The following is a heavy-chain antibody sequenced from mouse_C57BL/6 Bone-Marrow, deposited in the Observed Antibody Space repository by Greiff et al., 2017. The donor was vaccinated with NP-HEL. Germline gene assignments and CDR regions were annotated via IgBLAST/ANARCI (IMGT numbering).Heavy chain of an antibody. CDR3: AREGTTVVDYYFDY. CDR1: GFTFSNYY. CDR2: INYDGSST. J-gene: IGHJ2*01. V-gene: IGHV5-16*01. D-gene: IGHD1-1*01. Sequence: EVKLVESEGGLVQPGSSMKLSCTASGFTFSNYYMAWVRQVPEKGLEWVANINYDGSSTYYLVSLKSRFIISRDNAKNILYLQMSSLKSEDTATYYCAREGTTVVDYYFDYWGQGTTLTVSS.